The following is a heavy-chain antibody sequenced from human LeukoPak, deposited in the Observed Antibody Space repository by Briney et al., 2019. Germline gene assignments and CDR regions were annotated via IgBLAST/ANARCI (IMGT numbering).Heavy chain of an antibody. CDR3: AKDREVAGMYYFDY. D-gene: IGHD6-19*01. CDR2: ISGSGGST. CDR1: GFTFSSYA. Sequence: PGGSLRLSCAASGFTFSSYAMSWVRQAPGKGLEWVSAISGSGGSTYYADSVKGRFTISRDNSKNTLYLQMNSLRAKDTAVYYCAKDREVAGMYYFDYWGQGTLVTVSS. J-gene: IGHJ4*02. V-gene: IGHV3-23*01.